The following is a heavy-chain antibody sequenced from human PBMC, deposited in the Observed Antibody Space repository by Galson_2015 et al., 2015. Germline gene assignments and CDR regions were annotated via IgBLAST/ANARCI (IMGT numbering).Heavy chain of an antibody. Sequence: ETLSLTCTVSGGSISSSSYYWGWIRQPPGKGLEWIGSIYYSGSTYYNPSLKSRVTISVDTSKNQFSLKLSSVTAADTAVYYCARQINSDILTGYWHWFDPWGQGTLVTVSS. D-gene: IGHD3-9*01. CDR2: IYYSGST. CDR3: ARQINSDILTGYWHWFDP. CDR1: GGSISSSSYY. J-gene: IGHJ5*02. V-gene: IGHV4-39*01.